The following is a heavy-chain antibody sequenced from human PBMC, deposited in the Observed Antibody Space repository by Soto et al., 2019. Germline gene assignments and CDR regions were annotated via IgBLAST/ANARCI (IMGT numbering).Heavy chain of an antibody. CDR1: GFTFSSSA. CDR3: AKGVRAVAGPMEV. J-gene: IGHJ6*02. D-gene: IGHD6-19*01. V-gene: IGHV3-23*01. CDR2: ISGGSVST. Sequence: EEQLLESGGGLVQPGGSLSLSCSASGFTFSSSAMSWVRQAPGKGLEWVSSISGGSVSTYYADSVKGRFTISRDNSKNTLYVQMNSLRAEDTALYYCAKGVRAVAGPMEVWGQGTTVTVSS.